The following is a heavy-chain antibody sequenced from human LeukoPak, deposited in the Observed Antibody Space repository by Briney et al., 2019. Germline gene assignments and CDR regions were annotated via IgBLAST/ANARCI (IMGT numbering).Heavy chain of an antibody. CDR2: TSTYTGDR. J-gene: IGHJ6*02. V-gene: IGHV1-18*01. D-gene: IGHD6-13*01. CDR3: ARFSSSWYSPYGMDV. Sequence: ASVKASCKASGYSFNGYSITWVRQARGQGLEWMGWTSTYTGDRKVAQRLQGRLTMTTDSSTSTAYMELTSLESADTAVYYCARFSSSWYSPYGMDVWGQGTTITVSS. CDR1: GYSFNGYS.